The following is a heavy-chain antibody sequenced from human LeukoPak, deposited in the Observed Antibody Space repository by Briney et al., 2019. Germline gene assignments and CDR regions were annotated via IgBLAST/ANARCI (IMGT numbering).Heavy chain of an antibody. Sequence: PGGSLRLSCAASGFTFSSYDMHWVRQATGKGLEWVSAIGTAGDTYYPGSVKGRFTISRENAKNSLYLQMNSLRAGDTAVYYCARVSSSRRHWYFDHWGRGTLVTVSS. CDR2: IGTAGDT. D-gene: IGHD6-13*01. CDR3: ARVSSSRRHWYFDH. J-gene: IGHJ2*01. CDR1: GFTFSSYD. V-gene: IGHV3-13*01.